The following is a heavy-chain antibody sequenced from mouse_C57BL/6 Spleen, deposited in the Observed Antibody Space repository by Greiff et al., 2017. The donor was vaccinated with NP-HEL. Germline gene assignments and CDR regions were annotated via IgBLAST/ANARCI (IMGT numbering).Heavy chain of an antibody. J-gene: IGHJ2*01. CDR3: ARALYYSNYVDY. CDR1: GYTFTDYY. Sequence: QVQLQQSGAELVRPGASVKLSCKASGYTFTDYYINWVKQRPGQGLEWIARIYPGSGNTYYNEKFKGKATLTAEKSSSTAYMQLSSLTSEDSAVYFCARALYYSNYVDYWGKGTTLTVSS. V-gene: IGHV1-76*01. CDR2: IYPGSGNT. D-gene: IGHD2-5*01.